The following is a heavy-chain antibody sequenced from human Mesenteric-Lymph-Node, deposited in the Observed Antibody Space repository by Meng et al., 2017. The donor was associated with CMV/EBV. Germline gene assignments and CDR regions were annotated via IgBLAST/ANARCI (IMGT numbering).Heavy chain of an antibody. Sequence: GESLKISCRASGFTFDDYAVTWVRQAPGKGLEWVSVIYSADSTYYADSVKGRFTISRDNSKNTLYLQMNSLRAEDTAVYYCARASTGPGGDFDYWGQGTLVTVSS. CDR3: ARASTGPGGDFDY. V-gene: IGHV3-66*02. D-gene: IGHD4-17*01. CDR1: GFTFDDYA. J-gene: IGHJ4*02. CDR2: IYSADST.